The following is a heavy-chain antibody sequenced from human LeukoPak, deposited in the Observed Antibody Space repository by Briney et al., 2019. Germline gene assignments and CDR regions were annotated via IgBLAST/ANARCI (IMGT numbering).Heavy chain of an antibody. CDR3: VMSGVDY. D-gene: IGHD3-16*01. J-gene: IGHJ4*02. Sequence: PGGSLRLSCAASGFTFSSYAMHWVRQAPGKGLEWVAVISYDGSNKYYADSVKGRFTISRDNSKNTLYLQMNSLRAEDTAVYYCVMSGVDYWGQGTLVTVSS. CDR1: GFTFSSYA. CDR2: ISYDGSNK. V-gene: IGHV3-30*04.